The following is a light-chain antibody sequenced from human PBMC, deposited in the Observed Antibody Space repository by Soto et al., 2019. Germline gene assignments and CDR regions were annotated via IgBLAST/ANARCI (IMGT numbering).Light chain of an antibody. CDR2: GVS. V-gene: IGKV3-20*01. Sequence: EVVLTQSPGTLSLSPGERATLSCRASQSVRSSYLAWYQQKPGQAPRLLIYGVSSRATGIPDRFSGSGSGTGFTLTIRRLEPEDFAVYYCQQYGSSPLTFGGGTKVDIK. CDR1: QSVRSSY. J-gene: IGKJ4*01. CDR3: QQYGSSPLT.